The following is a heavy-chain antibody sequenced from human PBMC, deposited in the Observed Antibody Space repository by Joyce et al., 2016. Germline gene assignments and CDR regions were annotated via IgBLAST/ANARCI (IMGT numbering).Heavy chain of an antibody. V-gene: IGHV3-23*01. CDR1: GFTFSSYG. CDR3: ATWAPTNYDFWSGYSYYFDN. D-gene: IGHD3-3*01. CDR2: ISARGGST. Sequence: EVQLLESGGGLVQPGGSLRLSCAASGFTFSSYGMSWVRQARGKGLEWGSTISARGGSTYYADSVKGRFTISRDNSEDSLYLHMNSRRAEDTAVYYCATWAPTNYDFWSGYSYYFDNWGQGTLVTVSS. J-gene: IGHJ4*02.